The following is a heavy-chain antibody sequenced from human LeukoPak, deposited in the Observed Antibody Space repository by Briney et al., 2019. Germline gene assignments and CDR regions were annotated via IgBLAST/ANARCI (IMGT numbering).Heavy chain of an antibody. V-gene: IGHV4-4*02. CDR2: IYHSGST. D-gene: IGHD6-13*01. CDR1: GGSISSSNW. CDR3: ARHESSSWYYYFDY. J-gene: IGHJ4*02. Sequence: SGTLSLTCAVSGGSISSSNWWSWVRQPPGKGLEWIGEIYHSGSTNYNPSLKSRVTISVDTSKNQFSLKLSSVTAADTAVYYCARHESSSWYYYFDYWGQGTLVTVSS.